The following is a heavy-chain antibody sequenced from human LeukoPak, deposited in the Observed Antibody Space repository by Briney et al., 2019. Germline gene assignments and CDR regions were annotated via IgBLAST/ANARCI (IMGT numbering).Heavy chain of an antibody. CDR2: IWHDGSHK. J-gene: IGHJ4*02. D-gene: IGHD3-10*01. V-gene: IGHV3-33*01. CDR1: GFAFNTYA. CDR3: AREIFGSGSYPDY. Sequence: PGGSLRLSCAASGFAFNTYAMHWVRQAPGKGLEWVTLIWHDGSHKYYIDSVRSRFTITRDNSRTTVYLQMNGLRAEATAVYYCAREIFGSGSYPDYWGQGNLVTASS.